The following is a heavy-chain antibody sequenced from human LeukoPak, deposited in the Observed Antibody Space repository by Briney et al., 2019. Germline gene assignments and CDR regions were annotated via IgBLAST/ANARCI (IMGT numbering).Heavy chain of an antibody. CDR3: ARGTHGSSHFDY. D-gene: IGHD2-15*01. CDR1: GYTFTSYD. CDR2: MNPNSGNT. V-gene: IGHV1-8*01. J-gene: IGHJ4*02. Sequence: ASVKVSCKASGYTFTSYDINWVRQATGQGLEWMGWMNPNSGNTGYAQKFQGRVTMTRNTSISTAYKELSSLRSEDTAVYYCARGTHGSSHFDYWGQGTLVTVSS.